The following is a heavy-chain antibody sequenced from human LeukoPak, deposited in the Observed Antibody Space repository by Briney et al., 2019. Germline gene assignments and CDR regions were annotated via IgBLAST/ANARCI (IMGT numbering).Heavy chain of an antibody. V-gene: IGHV4-39*01. CDR2: IYYSGST. Sequence: PSETLSLTCTVSGGSISSSSYYWGWIRQPPGKGLEWIGSIYYSGSTYYNPSLKSRVTISVDTSKNQFSLKLSSVTAADTAVYYCARFQIAYYDFWSGYREGGLPRNWFDPWGQGTLVTVSS. CDR3: ARFQIAYYDFWSGYREGGLPRNWFDP. J-gene: IGHJ5*02. D-gene: IGHD3-3*01. CDR1: GGSISSSSYY.